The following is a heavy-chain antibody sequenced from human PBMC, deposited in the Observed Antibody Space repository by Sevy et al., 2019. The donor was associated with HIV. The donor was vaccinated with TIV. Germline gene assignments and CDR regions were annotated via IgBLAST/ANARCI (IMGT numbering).Heavy chain of an antibody. CDR1: GFTFSSYA. D-gene: IGHD2-21*02. Sequence: GGSLRLSCAASGFTFSSYAMHWVRQAPGKGLEWVAGISYDGSNKYYADSVKGRFTISRDNSKNTPYLQMNSLRAEDTAVYYCARDPAYCGGDCSYLFQHWGQGTLVTVSS. J-gene: IGHJ1*01. CDR2: ISYDGSNK. CDR3: ARDPAYCGGDCSYLFQH. V-gene: IGHV3-30-3*01.